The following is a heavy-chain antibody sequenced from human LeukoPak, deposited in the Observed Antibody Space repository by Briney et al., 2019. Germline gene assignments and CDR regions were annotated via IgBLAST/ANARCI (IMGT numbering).Heavy chain of an antibody. CDR2: IRNKVYGGTI. J-gene: IGHJ4*02. CDR1: GFNFGDYA. V-gene: IGHV3-49*04. D-gene: IGHD3-10*01. Sequence: GGSLRLSCTDSGFNFGDYAMGWVRQAPGKGLEWVGFIRNKVYGGTIEYAAAVKGRFTISRDDSKSIAFLQRDSLKTEDTAVYYCLRYYGSGSLSGYWGQGTLVTVSS. CDR3: LRYYGSGSLSGY.